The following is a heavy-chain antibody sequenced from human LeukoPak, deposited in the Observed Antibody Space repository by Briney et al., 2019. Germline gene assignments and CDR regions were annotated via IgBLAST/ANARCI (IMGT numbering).Heavy chain of an antibody. Sequence: GRSLRLSSAASGFTFSSYGMHWVRQAPGKGLEWVAVISYDGSNKYYADSVKGRFTISRDNAKNSLYLQMNSLRAEDTAVYYCARGTVHLEGRNDYWGQGTLVTVSS. CDR1: GFTFSSYG. CDR3: ARGTVHLEGRNDY. CDR2: ISYDGSNK. J-gene: IGHJ4*02. D-gene: IGHD2-15*01. V-gene: IGHV3-30*03.